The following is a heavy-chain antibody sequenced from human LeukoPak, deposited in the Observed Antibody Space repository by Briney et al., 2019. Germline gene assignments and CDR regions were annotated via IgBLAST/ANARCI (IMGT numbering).Heavy chain of an antibody. CDR1: GGSFSGYY. D-gene: IGHD5-12*01. CDR3: ARHVATSLYYYYYYMDV. Sequence: SETLSLTCAVYGGSFSGYYWSWIRQPPGKGLEWIGEINHSGSTNYNPSLKSRVTISVDTSKNQFSLKLSSVTAADTAVYYCARHVATSLYYYYYYMDVWGKGTTVTISS. CDR2: INHSGST. J-gene: IGHJ6*03. V-gene: IGHV4-34*01.